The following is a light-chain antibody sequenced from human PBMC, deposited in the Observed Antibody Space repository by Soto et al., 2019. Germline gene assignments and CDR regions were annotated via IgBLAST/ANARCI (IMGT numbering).Light chain of an antibody. CDR2: EGS. Sequence: QSVLTQPASVSGSTGQSITISCTGTISDVGSYNLVSWYQQHPGKAPKLMIYEGSKRPSGISNRFSGSKSGNTASLTISGLQAEDEADYYCCSYAGGYTWVFGGGTKVTVL. J-gene: IGLJ3*02. V-gene: IGLV2-23*01. CDR1: ISDVGSYNL. CDR3: CSYAGGYTWV.